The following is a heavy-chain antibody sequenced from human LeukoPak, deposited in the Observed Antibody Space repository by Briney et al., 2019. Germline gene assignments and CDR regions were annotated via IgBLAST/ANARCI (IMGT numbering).Heavy chain of an antibody. V-gene: IGHV1-8*03. J-gene: IGHJ5*02. Sequence: GASVKVSCKASGYTFTSYDINWVRQATGQGLEWMGWMNPNSGNTGYAQKFQGRVTITRNTSISTAYMELSSLRSEDTAVYYCARGKQDIVVVPAASHNWFDPWGQGTLVTVSS. CDR1: GYTFTSYD. D-gene: IGHD2-2*01. CDR2: MNPNSGNT. CDR3: ARGKQDIVVVPAASHNWFDP.